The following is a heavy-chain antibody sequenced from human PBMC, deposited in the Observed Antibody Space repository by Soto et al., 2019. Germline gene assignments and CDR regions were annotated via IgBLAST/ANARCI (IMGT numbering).Heavy chain of an antibody. CDR3: ERSLGGVMIAVDS. CDR2: IRGSAGST. CDR1: GFTFSINA. J-gene: IGHJ4*02. V-gene: IGHV3-23*01. D-gene: IGHD3-16*01. Sequence: EVQLLESGGGLVPPGGSLRLSCAASGFTFSINAMSWFRQAPGKRLEWVSAIRGSAGSTYYADPLNGRFIISRDNSEKVLYLQMNILRSEAKALYFWERSLGGVMIAVDSWGQGTLVTVSS.